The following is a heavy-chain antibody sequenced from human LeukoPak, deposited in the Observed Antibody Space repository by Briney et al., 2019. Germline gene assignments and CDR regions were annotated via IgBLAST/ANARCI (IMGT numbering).Heavy chain of an antibody. CDR2: IYYSGST. CDR3: ARVGQ. Sequence: SETLSLTCTVSGGSISSSSYYWGWIRQPPGKGLEWIGSIYYSGSTYYNPSLKSRVTISVDTSKNQFSLRLSSVTAADTAVYYCARVGQWGQGTLVTVSS. CDR1: GGSISSSSYY. D-gene: IGHD1-26*01. J-gene: IGHJ4*02. V-gene: IGHV4-39*01.